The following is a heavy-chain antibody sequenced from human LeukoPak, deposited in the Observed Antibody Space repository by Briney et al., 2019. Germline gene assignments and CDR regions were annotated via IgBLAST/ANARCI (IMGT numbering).Heavy chain of an antibody. CDR3: ARDRGYYDSSGYYYFDY. Sequence: ASVKVSCKASGYTFTSYGISWVRQAPGQGLEWMGWISAYNGNTNYALKLQGRVTMTTDTSTSTAYMELRSLRSDDTAVYYCARDRGYYDSSGYYYFDYWGQGTLVTVSS. CDR1: GYTFTSYG. J-gene: IGHJ4*02. CDR2: ISAYNGNT. D-gene: IGHD3-22*01. V-gene: IGHV1-18*01.